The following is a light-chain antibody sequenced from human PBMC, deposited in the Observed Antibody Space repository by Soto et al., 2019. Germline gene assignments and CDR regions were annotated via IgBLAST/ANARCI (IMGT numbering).Light chain of an antibody. J-gene: IGLJ1*01. CDR2: GNT. CDR1: SSNIGAGYD. V-gene: IGLV1-40*01. CDR3: QSYDSSLSGYV. Sequence: QSVLTQPPSVSGAPGQRGTISCTGTSSNIGAGYDVHWYQQLPGTAPKFLIYGNTNRPSGVPDRFSGSKSGTSASLAITGLQAEDEADYYCQSYDSSLSGYVFGTGTKLTVL.